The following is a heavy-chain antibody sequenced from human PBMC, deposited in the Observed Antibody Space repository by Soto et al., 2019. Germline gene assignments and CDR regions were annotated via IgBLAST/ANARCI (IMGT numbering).Heavy chain of an antibody. CDR3: VRYCSSTLCNGVATRTFDY. CDR1: RFTFITYE. Sequence: PGGSLRLSCAASRFTFITYEMHWGRQAPGKGLEWVSCISSSGSSVYYADSVKGRFTISRDNSRNSLYLQMNSLRGEDTALYYCVRYCSSTLCNGVATRTFDYWGQGALVTVSS. CDR2: ISSSGSSV. V-gene: IGHV3-48*03. D-gene: IGHD5-12*01. J-gene: IGHJ4*02.